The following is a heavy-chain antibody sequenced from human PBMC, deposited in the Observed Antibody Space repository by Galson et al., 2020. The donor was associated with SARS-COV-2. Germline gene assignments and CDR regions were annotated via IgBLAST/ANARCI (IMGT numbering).Heavy chain of an antibody. CDR3: VKDRIYYGDSPGVDY. D-gene: IGHD4-17*01. V-gene: IGHV3-23*01. CDR2: LSGTSDRT. CDR1: GFAFSAYD. Sequence: GGSLRLSCAASGFAFSAYDMSWVRQAPGKGLEWVSALSGTSDRTYYADSVEGRFTISRDNSRNTLYLQMDSLTAGDSALYYCVKDRIYYGDSPGVDYWGQGTLVTVSS. J-gene: IGHJ4*01.